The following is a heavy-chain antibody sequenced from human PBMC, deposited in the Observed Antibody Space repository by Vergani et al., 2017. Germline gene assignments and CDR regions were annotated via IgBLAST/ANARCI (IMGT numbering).Heavy chain of an antibody. CDR1: GYTFSNYY. Sequence: QVQVVQSGAEVKKSGASAKVSCKTSGYTFSNYYMHWVRQAPGQGLEWMGWINPNSGGTNYAQKFQGRVTMTRDTSISTAYMELSRLRSDDTAVYYCARVVVRGVNVIDYWGQGTLVTVSS. V-gene: IGHV1-2*02. J-gene: IGHJ4*02. D-gene: IGHD3-10*01. CDR2: INPNSGGT. CDR3: ARVVVRGVNVIDY.